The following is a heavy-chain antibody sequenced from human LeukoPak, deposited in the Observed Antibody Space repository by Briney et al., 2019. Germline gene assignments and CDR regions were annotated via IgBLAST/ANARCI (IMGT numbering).Heavy chain of an antibody. D-gene: IGHD3-3*01. CDR1: GGSVSSSSYF. CDR2: FYYSGST. J-gene: IGHJ4*02. V-gene: IGHV4-39*07. Sequence: SETLSLTCTVSGGSVSSSSYFWGWIRQPPGKALEWIGSFYYSGSTYYHPSLKSRVTISVDTSKNQFSLKLSSVAAADTAVYYCARSYDTNFDYWGQGTLVTVSS. CDR3: ARSYDTNFDY.